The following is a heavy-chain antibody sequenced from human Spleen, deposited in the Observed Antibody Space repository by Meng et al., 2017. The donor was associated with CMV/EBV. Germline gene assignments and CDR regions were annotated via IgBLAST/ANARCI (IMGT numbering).Heavy chain of an antibody. CDR1: GYNFVTFG. Sequence: ASVKVSCKASGYNFVTFGISWVRQAPGQGLEWMGRISAYNANTNYAQKLQGRVTMTTDTSTSTAYMELRSLRSDDTAVYYCARDDRTIGYCSSTNCRFRGPFDYWGQGTLVTVSS. D-gene: IGHD2-2*01. CDR3: ARDDRTIGYCSSTNCRFRGPFDY. J-gene: IGHJ4*02. V-gene: IGHV1-18*01. CDR2: ISAYNANT.